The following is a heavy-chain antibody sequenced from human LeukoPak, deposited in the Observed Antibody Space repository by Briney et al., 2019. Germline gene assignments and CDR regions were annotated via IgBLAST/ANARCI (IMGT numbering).Heavy chain of an antibody. D-gene: IGHD6-6*01. CDR3: ARDHSSSSSTLDY. CDR2: IWYDGNNN. Sequence: GGSLRLSCAASGFTFSNYGMHWVRQAPGKGLEWVAIIWYDGNNNYYAESVKGRFTISRDNSKNTLYLQMNSLRAEDTAVYYCARDHSSSSSTLDYWGQGTLVTVSS. V-gene: IGHV3-33*01. J-gene: IGHJ4*02. CDR1: GFTFSNYG.